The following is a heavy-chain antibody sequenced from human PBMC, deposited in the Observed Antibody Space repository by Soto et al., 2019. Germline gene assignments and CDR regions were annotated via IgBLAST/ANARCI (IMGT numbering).Heavy chain of an antibody. CDR1: GFTFGDRY. CDR2: ISSSGFTI. Sequence: QGQLVEPGGDLVRPGGSLRLSCATSGFTFGDRYMSWIRQAPGKGLEWVSYISSSGFTIYYADSVKGRFTSSRDNANDSLYLQMNSLRAEDTAVYYCARNTKSAAGADYYGLDVWGHGTTVIVSS. CDR3: ARNTKSAAGADYYGLDV. J-gene: IGHJ6*02. V-gene: IGHV3-11*01. D-gene: IGHD4-17*01.